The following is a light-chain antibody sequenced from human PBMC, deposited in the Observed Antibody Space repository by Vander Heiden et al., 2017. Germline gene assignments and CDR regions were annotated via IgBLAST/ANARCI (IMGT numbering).Light chain of an antibody. CDR1: LSVTTS. Sequence: EILMTQSPATLSVSAGERVTLSCRASLSVTTSLAWYQQKPGQPPRLLIYGASTRATGVPARFSGSGYGTEFTLTISSLQSEDFAVYFCQQYNNWPPWTFGQGTKVEIK. CDR3: QQYNNWPPWT. CDR2: GAS. J-gene: IGKJ1*01. V-gene: IGKV3-15*01.